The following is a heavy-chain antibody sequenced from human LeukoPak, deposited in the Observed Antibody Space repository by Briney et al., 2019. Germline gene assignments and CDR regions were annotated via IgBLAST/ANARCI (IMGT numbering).Heavy chain of an antibody. V-gene: IGHV3-21*01. CDR3: ARDTTHYYGSGSYNYFDY. CDR1: GFTFSSYS. J-gene: IGHJ4*02. D-gene: IGHD3-10*01. Sequence: GGSLRLSCAASGFTFSSYSMNWVRQAPGKGLEWVSSISSSSSYIYYADSVKGRLTISRDNAKNSLYLQMNSLRAEDTAVYYCARDTTHYYGSGSYNYFDYWGQGTLVTVSS. CDR2: ISSSSSYI.